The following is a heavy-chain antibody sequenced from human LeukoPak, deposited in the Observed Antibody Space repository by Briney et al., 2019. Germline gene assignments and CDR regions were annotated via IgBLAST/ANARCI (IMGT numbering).Heavy chain of an antibody. Sequence: SETLSLTCTVSGGSISTYYWSWIRQPPGKGLEWLGYIYDSGSTNYNPSLKSRVTISIDSPKNQFSLKLYSVTAADTAVYYCARDRGYSHGRFDSWGQGTLVTVSS. J-gene: IGHJ4*02. CDR1: GGSISTYY. V-gene: IGHV4-59*01. CDR2: IYDSGST. CDR3: ARDRGYSHGRFDS. D-gene: IGHD5-18*01.